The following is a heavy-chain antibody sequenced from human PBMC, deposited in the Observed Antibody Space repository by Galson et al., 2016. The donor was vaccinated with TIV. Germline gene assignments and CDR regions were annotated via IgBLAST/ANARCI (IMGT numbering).Heavy chain of an antibody. J-gene: IGHJ5*02. CDR2: VIPIFRTV. CDR3: IARPSDLVVTSSVNWFDP. CDR1: GGAFRNYA. V-gene: IGHV1-69*05. D-gene: IGHD2-15*01. Sequence: SVKVSCKASGGAFRNYAINWVRQTPGQGLEWMGGVIPIFRTVKYAQKFQGRVSVTTDESTRTAYVELTSLRFEDTAVYYCIARPSDLVVTSSVNWFDPWGQGTLVTVSS.